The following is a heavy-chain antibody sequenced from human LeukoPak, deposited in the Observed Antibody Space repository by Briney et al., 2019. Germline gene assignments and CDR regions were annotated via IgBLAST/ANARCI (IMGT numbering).Heavy chain of an antibody. CDR1: GGSISSYY. J-gene: IGHJ4*02. D-gene: IGHD6-19*01. CDR2: IYYSGST. V-gene: IGHV4-59*12. CDR3: ARGRQWLVH. Sequence: SETLSLTCTVSGGSISSYYWSWIRQPPGKGLGWIGYIYYSGSTNYNPSLKSRVTISVDTSKNQFSLKLSSVTAADTAVYYCARGRQWLVHWGQGTLVTVSS.